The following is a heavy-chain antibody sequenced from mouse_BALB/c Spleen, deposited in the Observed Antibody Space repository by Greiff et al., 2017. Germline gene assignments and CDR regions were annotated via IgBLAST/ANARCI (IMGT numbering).Heavy chain of an antibody. CDR1: GYSFTSYY. Sequence: EVQLVESGPELMKPGASVKISCKASGYSFTSYYMHWVKQSHGKSLEWIGYIDPFNGGTSYNQKFKGKATLTVDKSSSTAYMHLSSLTSEDSAVYYCARGNYYFDYWGQGTTLTVSS. J-gene: IGHJ2*01. V-gene: IGHV1S135*01. CDR3: ARGNYYFDY. CDR2: IDPFNGGT.